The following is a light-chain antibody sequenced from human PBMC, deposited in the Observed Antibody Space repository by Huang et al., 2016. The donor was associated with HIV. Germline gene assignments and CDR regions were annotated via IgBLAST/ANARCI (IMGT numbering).Light chain of an antibody. CDR1: QRVNDNY. Sequence: ENVLTQSPGTLSLSPGERATLSCRASQRVNDNYFAWYQQKPGQAPRPLFYGASTRATGIPDGFRGSGSGTDFTLTIIRLAPEDFAVYYCQQYGSSGTFGQGTRVDI. CDR3: QQYGSSGT. CDR2: GAS. V-gene: IGKV3-20*01. J-gene: IGKJ1*01.